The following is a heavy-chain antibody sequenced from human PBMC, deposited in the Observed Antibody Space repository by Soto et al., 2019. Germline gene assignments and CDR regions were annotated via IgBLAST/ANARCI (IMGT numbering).Heavy chain of an antibody. J-gene: IGHJ5*02. CDR1: GDSVSSNTAS. V-gene: IGHV6-1*01. CDR2: TYFRSKWYN. CDR3: AKGDPLGHKTGYAFDP. Sequence: SQTLSLTCAISGDSVSSNTASWNWIRQSPSRGLEWLGRTYFRSKWYNDYAVSVKSRIIINPDTSNNQFSLQLNSVTPEDTAVYFLAKGDPLGHKTGYAFDPWGQGIMVTVSS. D-gene: IGHD5-12*01.